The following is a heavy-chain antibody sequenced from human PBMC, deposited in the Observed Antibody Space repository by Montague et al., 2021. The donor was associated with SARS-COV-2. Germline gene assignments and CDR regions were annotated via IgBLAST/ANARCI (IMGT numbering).Heavy chain of an antibody. CDR1: GDSMSGSNSY. Sequence: SETLSLTCSVSGDSMSGSNSYWGWIRQPPGKGLESIGSISYTGSTSYNASLKSRVTMSVDTSKNEFSLKLSTVTAADTAVYFCAAQSSGGYCSSSSCYVWFDPWGQGTLVTVSS. J-gene: IGHJ5*02. CDR3: AAQSSGGYCSSSSCYVWFDP. CDR2: ISYTGST. D-gene: IGHD2-2*01. V-gene: IGHV4-39*01.